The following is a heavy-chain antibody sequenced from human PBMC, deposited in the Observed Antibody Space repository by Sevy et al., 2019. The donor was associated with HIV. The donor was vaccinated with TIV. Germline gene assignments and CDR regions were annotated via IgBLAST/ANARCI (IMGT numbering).Heavy chain of an antibody. CDR3: AHRQYSSSSSWFDP. CDR2: VYWDDDK. V-gene: IGHV2-5*02. D-gene: IGHD6-6*01. CDR1: GFSLSTSGVG. Sequence: SGPTLVKPTQTLTLTCTFSGFSLSTSGVGVGWIRQPPGKALEWLALVYWDDDKRYSPSLKSRLTITRDTSKNQVVLTMTNMDPVETATYYCAHRQYSSSSSWFDPWGQGTLVTVSS. J-gene: IGHJ5*02.